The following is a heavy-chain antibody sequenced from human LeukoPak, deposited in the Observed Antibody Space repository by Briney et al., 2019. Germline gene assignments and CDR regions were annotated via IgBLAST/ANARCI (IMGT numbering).Heavy chain of an antibody. V-gene: IGHV4-39*07. CDR1: GGSISSSSYY. Sequence: SETLSLTCTVSGGSISSSSYYWGWIRQPPGKGLEWIGSIYYSGSTNYNPSLKSRVTISVGTSKNQFSLKLSSVTAADTAVYYCARDLGASYHDAFDIWGQGTMVTVSS. J-gene: IGHJ3*02. D-gene: IGHD1-26*01. CDR2: IYYSGST. CDR3: ARDLGASYHDAFDI.